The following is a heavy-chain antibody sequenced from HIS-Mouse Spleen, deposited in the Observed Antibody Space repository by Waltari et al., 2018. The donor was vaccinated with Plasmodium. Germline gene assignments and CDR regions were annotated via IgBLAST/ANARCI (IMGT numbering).Heavy chain of an antibody. CDR3: ARVLGYKAAAGTFVEYFQH. CDR1: GSTFTGYY. Sequence: QVQLVQSGAEVKTPGASVKVSCKASGSTFTGYYMHRVRQAPGQGLEWMGWINPNSGGKNYAQKFQGRVTMTRDTSISTAYMELSRLRSDDTAVYYCARVLGYKAAAGTFVEYFQHWGQGTLVTVSS. CDR2: INPNSGGK. D-gene: IGHD6-13*01. V-gene: IGHV1-2*02. J-gene: IGHJ1*01.